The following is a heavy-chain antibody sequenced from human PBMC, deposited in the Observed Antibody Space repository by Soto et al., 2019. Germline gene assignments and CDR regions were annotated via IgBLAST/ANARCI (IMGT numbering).Heavy chain of an antibody. CDR3: ARHYDILTGYFSGSDY. D-gene: IGHD3-9*01. CDR2: INVHNGNT. CDR1: GYKFTSFG. Sequence: QVRLVQSGAEVRKPGASVKVSCKASGYKFTSFGINWVRQAPGQGLEWMGWINVHNGNTEYAQNLRGRVTMTTDTSTNTASMELRSLTSDDTAVYYCARHYDILTGYFSGSDYWGQGTLVTVSS. V-gene: IGHV1-18*01. J-gene: IGHJ4*02.